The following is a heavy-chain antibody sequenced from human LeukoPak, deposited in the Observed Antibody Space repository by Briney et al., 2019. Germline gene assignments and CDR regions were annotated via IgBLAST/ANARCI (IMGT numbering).Heavy chain of an antibody. CDR2: IYYTGST. CDR1: GGSISSTSYR. Sequence: PSETLSLTCTVSGGSISSTSYRWGWIRQPPGKGLEWIGYIYYTGSTNYNPSLKSRVTFSIDTSKNQFSLKLTSVIAADTAVYYCARGSCGTNNCYHPFDYWGQGTLVTVSS. D-gene: IGHD2-2*01. J-gene: IGHJ4*02. V-gene: IGHV4-61*05. CDR3: ARGSCGTNNCYHPFDY.